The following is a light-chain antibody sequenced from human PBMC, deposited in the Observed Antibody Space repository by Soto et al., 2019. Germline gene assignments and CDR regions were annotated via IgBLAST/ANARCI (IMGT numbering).Light chain of an antibody. CDR2: DAS. Sequence: EIVLTQSPATLSLSPGERATLSCRASQSVSSYLAWYQQKPGQAPRLLIYDASNRATGIPARFSGSGSGTDFTLTISSLEPEDFAVYYCQQRSNWPPYTSAQGTNLEIK. J-gene: IGKJ2*01. V-gene: IGKV3-11*01. CDR1: QSVSSY. CDR3: QQRSNWPPYT.